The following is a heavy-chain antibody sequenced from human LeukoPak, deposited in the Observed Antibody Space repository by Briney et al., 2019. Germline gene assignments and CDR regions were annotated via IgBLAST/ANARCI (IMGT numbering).Heavy chain of an antibody. V-gene: IGHV3-66*01. J-gene: IGHJ6*02. CDR1: RFTVSSNY. D-gene: IGHD2-15*01. CDR2: IYSGGST. Sequence: GGSLRLSCAASRFTVSSNYMSWVRQAPGKGLEWVSVIYSGGSTYYADSVKGRFTISRDNSKNTLYLQMNSLRAEDTAVYYCASGCSGGSCYAYYYYGMDVWGQGTTVTVSS. CDR3: ASGCSGGSCYAYYYYGMDV.